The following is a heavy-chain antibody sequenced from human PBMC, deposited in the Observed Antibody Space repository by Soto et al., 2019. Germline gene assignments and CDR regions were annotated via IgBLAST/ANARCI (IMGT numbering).Heavy chain of an antibody. J-gene: IGHJ6*02. CDR3: ARDLGQKWLSRGMDV. D-gene: IGHD3-22*01. V-gene: IGHV1-46*01. CDR2: INPSGGST. Sequence: ASVKVSCKASGYTFTSYYMHWVRQAPGQGLEWMGIINPSGGSTSYAQKFQGRVTMTRDTSTSTVYMELSSLRSEDTAVYYCARDLGQKWLSRGMDVWGQGTTVTVS. CDR1: GYTFTSYY.